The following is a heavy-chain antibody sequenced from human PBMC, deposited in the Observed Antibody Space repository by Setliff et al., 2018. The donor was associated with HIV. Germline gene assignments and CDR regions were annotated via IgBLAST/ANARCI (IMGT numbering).Heavy chain of an antibody. J-gene: IGHJ4*02. D-gene: IGHD2-15*01. CDR1: GFSINSGYY. V-gene: IGHV4-38-2*01. CDR2: IYQTGTT. CDR3: ARGSGRFCSGGRCSAFDY. Sequence: SETLSLTCAVSGFSINSGYYWGWIRQPPGKGLEWIGSIYQTGTTYYNPSLKSRVTISVDTSQNQFSLRLSSVTAADTAVYYCARGSGRFCSGGRCSAFDYWGQGTLVTVSS.